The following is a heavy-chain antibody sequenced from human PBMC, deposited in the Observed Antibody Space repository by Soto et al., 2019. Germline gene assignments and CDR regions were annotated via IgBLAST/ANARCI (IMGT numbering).Heavy chain of an antibody. Sequence: EVQLLESGGGLVQPGGSLRLSCAASGFTFSSYAMSWVRQAPGKGLEWVSAISGSGSSTYYADSVKGRFTISRDNSKNTLYLQMNSLRAEDTAVYYCAKSPGVATISGPGMDVWGQGTTVTVSS. D-gene: IGHD5-12*01. CDR3: AKSPGVATISGPGMDV. J-gene: IGHJ6*02. CDR1: GFTFSSYA. V-gene: IGHV3-23*01. CDR2: ISGSGSST.